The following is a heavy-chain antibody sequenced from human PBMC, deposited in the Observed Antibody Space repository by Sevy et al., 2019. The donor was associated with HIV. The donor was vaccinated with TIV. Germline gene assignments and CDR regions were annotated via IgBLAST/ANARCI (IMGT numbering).Heavy chain of an antibody. CDR3: ARFDYSNYYFDY. V-gene: IGHV4-34*01. CDR2: INHSGST. CDR1: GGSFSGYY. Sequence: SETLSLTCAVYGGSFSGYYWSWIRQPPGKGLEWIGEINHSGSTNYNPSLKSRVTISVDTSKNQFSLKLSSVTAADTAVYYCARFDYSNYYFDYWGQRTLVTVSS. D-gene: IGHD4-4*01. J-gene: IGHJ4*02.